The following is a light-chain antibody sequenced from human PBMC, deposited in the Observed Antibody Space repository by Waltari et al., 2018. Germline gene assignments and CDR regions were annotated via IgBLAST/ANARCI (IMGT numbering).Light chain of an antibody. J-gene: IGLJ3*02. CDR2: ANS. V-gene: IGLV1-40*01. Sequence: QSILAQPPSVSGAPGLTVTIPCTVTSSNIRPGSDVHWYQHLPGTAPKLLIFANSNRPSGVPDRFSGTKSAASASLAIIGLQTEDEGDYYCQSYDSRLSARVFGGGTRLTVL. CDR3: QSYDSRLSARV. CDR1: SSNIRPGSD.